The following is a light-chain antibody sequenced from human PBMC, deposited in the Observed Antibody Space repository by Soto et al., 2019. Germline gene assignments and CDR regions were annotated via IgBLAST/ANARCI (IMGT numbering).Light chain of an antibody. J-gene: IGKJ1*01. V-gene: IGKV1-39*01. CDR2: AAS. Sequence: DIQMTQSPSSLSASVGDRVTITCRASQSISNYLNWYQQKPGKAPNLLIYAASSFQSGVPSRFSGSGSGTDFTLTISSLQREDFATYFCQQSYSSSWTFGQGTKVEI. CDR3: QQSYSSSWT. CDR1: QSISNY.